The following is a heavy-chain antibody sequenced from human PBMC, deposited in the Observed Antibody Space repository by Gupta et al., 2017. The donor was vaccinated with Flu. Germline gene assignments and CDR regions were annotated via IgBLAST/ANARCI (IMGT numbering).Heavy chain of an antibody. CDR1: GFIFSSYG. D-gene: IGHD1-1*01. CDR2: MSNDGRNK. CDR3: ARDSGWKYFDY. J-gene: IGHJ4*02. Sequence: QVQLVESGGGVVQPGRSLRLSCTASGFIFSSYGMHWVRQAPGKGLEWLTVMSNDGRNKDYADSVRGRFTISRDNSKNTLFLQMNSLSAEDTAVYYCARDSGWKYFDYWGQGTRVTVSS. V-gene: IGHV3-30*03.